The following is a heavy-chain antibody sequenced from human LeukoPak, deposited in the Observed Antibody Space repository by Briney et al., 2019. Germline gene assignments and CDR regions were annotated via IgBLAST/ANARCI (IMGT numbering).Heavy chain of an antibody. CDR3: AKDTGLVAATRYYFDY. V-gene: IGHV3-33*06. D-gene: IGHD1-26*01. CDR1: GFTFSNYG. J-gene: IGHJ4*02. CDR2: IWYDGNNK. Sequence: QSGGSLRLSCAASGFTFSNYGMHWVRQAPGKGLEWVAVIWYDGNNKYYADSVKGRFTISRDNSQNTLYLQMNSLRVEDTAVYYCAKDTGLVAATRYYFDYWGQGTLVTVSS.